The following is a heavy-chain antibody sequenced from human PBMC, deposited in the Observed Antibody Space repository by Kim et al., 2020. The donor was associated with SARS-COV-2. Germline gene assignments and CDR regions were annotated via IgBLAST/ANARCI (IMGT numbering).Heavy chain of an antibody. CDR3: ARDLSHYYGSGSYRGAFDI. J-gene: IGHJ3*02. CDR2: IIPIFGTA. Sequence: SVKVSCKASGGTFSSYAISWVRQAPGQGLEWMGGIIPIFGTANYAQKFQGRVTITADESTSTAYMELSSLRSEDTAVYYCARDLSHYYGSGSYRGAFDIWGQGTMVTVSS. V-gene: IGHV1-69*13. CDR1: GGTFSSYA. D-gene: IGHD3-10*01.